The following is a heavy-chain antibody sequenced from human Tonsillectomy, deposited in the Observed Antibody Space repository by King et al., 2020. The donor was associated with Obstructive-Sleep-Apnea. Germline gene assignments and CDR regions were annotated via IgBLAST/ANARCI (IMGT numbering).Heavy chain of an antibody. J-gene: IGHJ4*02. CDR2: MYYSGNT. CDR3: ARHRGVEDYGGYGDYFDY. V-gene: IGHV4-59*08. D-gene: IGHD5-12*01. Sequence: QLQLQESGPGLVKPSETLSLTCTVSGGSISNYYWSWIRQPPGKGLEWIGYMYYSGNTNFNPSLKSRVTISADTSKIQFSLRLSSVTAADTAVYYFARHRGVEDYGGYGDYFDYWGQGTLVTVSS. CDR1: GGSISNYY.